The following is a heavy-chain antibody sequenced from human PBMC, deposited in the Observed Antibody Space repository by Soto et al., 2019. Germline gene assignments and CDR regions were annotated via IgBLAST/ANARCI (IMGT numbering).Heavy chain of an antibody. CDR3: ARQILGYCSGGSCFDTHFDY. Sequence: RLSGAGSGFRFSGYSRNWGRQAPGKGLEWVSYISSSSTIYYADSVKGRFTISRDNAKNSLYLQMNSLRAEDTAVYYCARQILGYCSGGSCFDTHFDYWGQGTLVTVSS. CDR2: ISSSSTI. V-gene: IGHV3-48*01. D-gene: IGHD2-15*01. J-gene: IGHJ4*02. CDR1: GFRFSGYS.